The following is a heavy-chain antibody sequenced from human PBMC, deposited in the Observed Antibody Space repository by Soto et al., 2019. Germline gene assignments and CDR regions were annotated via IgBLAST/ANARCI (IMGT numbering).Heavy chain of an antibody. CDR1: GFTFSNFA. V-gene: IGHV3-30-3*01. D-gene: IGHD6-19*01. CDR2: ISYDGFNK. Sequence: GGSLRLSCEASGFTFSNFALYWVRQAPGKGLEWVAVISYDGFNKYHADSVKGRFTISRDDSQNTVFLQMGSLRLEDTAVYYCARDMFGSSGSSFGHLSHWGQGSVVTVSS. CDR3: ARDMFGSSGSSFGHLSH. J-gene: IGHJ4*02.